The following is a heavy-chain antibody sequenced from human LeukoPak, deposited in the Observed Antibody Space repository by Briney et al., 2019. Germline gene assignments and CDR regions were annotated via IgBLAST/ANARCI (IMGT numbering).Heavy chain of an antibody. D-gene: IGHD3-16*01. Sequence: SETLSLTCTVSGGSISSSSYYWGWIRQPPGKGLEWIGSIYFAGTTLYNPSLTSRVTISVDTSKNQFSLRLNSVTAADTAVYYCARQLGAYSYPFDIWGQGTKVTVSS. V-gene: IGHV4-39*01. J-gene: IGHJ3*02. CDR1: GGSISSSSYY. CDR3: ARQLGAYSYPFDI. CDR2: IYFAGTT.